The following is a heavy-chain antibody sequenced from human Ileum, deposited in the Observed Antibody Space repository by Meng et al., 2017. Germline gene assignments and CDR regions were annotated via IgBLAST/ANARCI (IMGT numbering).Heavy chain of an antibody. CDR2: IYSSGST. D-gene: IGHD4-17*01. CDR1: GGSIIGSSYY. Sequence: QLQLQESGPGLVRPSETLAPTCTVSGGSIIGSSYYWGWIRQPPGKGLEWIGSIYSSGSTYYNPSLKSRVTTSVDTSKNQFSLKLSSVTAADTAVYYCVRRAGLRQAFDYWGQGTLVTAPQ. J-gene: IGHJ4*02. V-gene: IGHV4-39*01. CDR3: VRRAGLRQAFDY.